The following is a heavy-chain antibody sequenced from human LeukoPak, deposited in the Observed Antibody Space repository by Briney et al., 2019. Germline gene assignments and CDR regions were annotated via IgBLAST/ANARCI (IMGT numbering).Heavy chain of an antibody. CDR3: ARDRRYDILTGYPTLDY. J-gene: IGHJ4*02. CDR1: GYTFTSYY. CDR2: INPNSGGT. Sequence: ASVKVSCKASGYTFTSYYMHWVRQAPGQGLEWMGWINPNSGGTNYAQKFRGRVTTTRDTSISTAYMELSRLRSDDTAVYYCARDRRYDILTGYPTLDYWGQGTLVTVSS. V-gene: IGHV1-2*02. D-gene: IGHD3-9*01.